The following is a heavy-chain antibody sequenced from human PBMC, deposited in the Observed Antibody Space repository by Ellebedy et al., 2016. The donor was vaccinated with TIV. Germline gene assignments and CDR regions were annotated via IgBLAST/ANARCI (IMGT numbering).Heavy chain of an antibody. D-gene: IGHD3-16*01. CDR3: AREGEGGFDY. J-gene: IGHJ4*02. CDR2: ISGSGDKT. CDR1: GFTFSSYS. V-gene: IGHV3-23*01. Sequence: GESLKISXAASGFTFSSYSMNWVRQAPGKGLEWVSSISGSGDKTYYADSVKGRFTISRDNSKNTLYLQMKSLRAEDTAIYYCAREGEGGFDYWGQGTLVTVSS.